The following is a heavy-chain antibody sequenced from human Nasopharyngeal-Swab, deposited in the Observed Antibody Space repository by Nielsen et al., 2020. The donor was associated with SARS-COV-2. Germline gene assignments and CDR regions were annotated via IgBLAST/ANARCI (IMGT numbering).Heavy chain of an antibody. J-gene: IGHJ4*02. CDR2: IYYSGST. Sequence: SEPLSPTCTVSGCSISSSSYYWGWIRQPTGKGLEWIGSIYYSGSTSYNPSLTSRVTISVDTSKNQFSLKLSSVTAADTAVYYCATTSARSLWQWQITGGYFDYWGQGTLVTVSS. CDR3: ATTSARSLWQWQITGGYFDY. D-gene: IGHD6-19*01. CDR1: GCSISSSSYY. V-gene: IGHV4-39*07.